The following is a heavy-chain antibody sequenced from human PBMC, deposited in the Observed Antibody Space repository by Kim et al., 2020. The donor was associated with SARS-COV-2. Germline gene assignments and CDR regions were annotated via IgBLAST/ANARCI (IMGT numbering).Heavy chain of an antibody. CDR1: GFTFSSYW. CDR2: INSDGSST. D-gene: IGHD2-8*01. V-gene: IGHV3-74*01. CDR3: AREFFGYCTNGVCYYYGMDV. Sequence: GGSLRLSCAASGFTFSSYWMHWVRQAPGKGLVWVSRINSDGSSTSYADSVKGRFTISRDNAKNTLYLQMNSLRAEDTAVYYCAREFFGYCTNGVCYYYGMDVWGQGTTVTVSS. J-gene: IGHJ6*02.